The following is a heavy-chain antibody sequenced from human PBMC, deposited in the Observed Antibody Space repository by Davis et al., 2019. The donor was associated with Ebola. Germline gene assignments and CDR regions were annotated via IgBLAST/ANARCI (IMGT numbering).Heavy chain of an antibody. D-gene: IGHD7-27*01. V-gene: IGHV4-38-2*02. CDR2: IYHSGST. Sequence: SETLSLTCTVSGYSIINGHYWGWIRQPPGKGLEWIGSIYHSGSTYYNPSLKSRVTISVDTSKNQFSLKLSSVTAADTAVYYCARRLGTGRLYFDYWGQGTLVTVSS. CDR1: GYSIINGHY. J-gene: IGHJ4*02. CDR3: ARRLGTGRLYFDY.